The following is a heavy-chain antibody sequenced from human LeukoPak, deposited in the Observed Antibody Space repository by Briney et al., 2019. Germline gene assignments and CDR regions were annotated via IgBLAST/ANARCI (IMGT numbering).Heavy chain of an antibody. V-gene: IGHV3-23*01. J-gene: IGHJ4*02. CDR1: GFTFSSYA. CDR3: ARRGESTNYGDYRFDS. Sequence: GGSLRLSCAASGFTFSSYAMSRVRQAPGKGLEWVSATSGSGGNTYYADSVKGRFTISRDNSKNTLYLQMNSLRAEDTAVYYCARRGESTNYGDYRFDSWGQGTLVTVSS. D-gene: IGHD4-17*01. CDR2: TSGSGGNT.